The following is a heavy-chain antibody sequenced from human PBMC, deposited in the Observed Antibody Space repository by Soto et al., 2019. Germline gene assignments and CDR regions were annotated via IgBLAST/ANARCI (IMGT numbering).Heavy chain of an antibody. D-gene: IGHD3-10*01. CDR2: IYPGDSDT. Sequence: PGESLKISCKASGYSFASYWIGWVRQLPGKGLEWVGIIYPGDSDTRYRPPFQGQVTISADKSISTAYLQWSSLKASDTAMYYCARPSMVEYYFDYWGQGTLVTVS. J-gene: IGHJ4*02. V-gene: IGHV5-51*01. CDR1: GYSFASYW. CDR3: ARPSMVEYYFDY.